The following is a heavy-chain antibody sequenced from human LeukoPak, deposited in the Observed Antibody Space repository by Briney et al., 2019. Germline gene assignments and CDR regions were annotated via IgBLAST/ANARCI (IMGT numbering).Heavy chain of an antibody. CDR3: ASRDDYVWGSYRDY. CDR2: IYYPGGA. Sequence: SETLSLTCTVSGDSINRSGSYWGWIRQPPGKGLEWIGSIYYPGGAYYNPSLKSRVTISVDTSKNQFSLKLSSVTAADTAVYYCASRDDYVWGSYRDYWGQGTLVTVSS. J-gene: IGHJ4*02. D-gene: IGHD3-16*02. CDR1: GDSINRSGSY. V-gene: IGHV4-39*07.